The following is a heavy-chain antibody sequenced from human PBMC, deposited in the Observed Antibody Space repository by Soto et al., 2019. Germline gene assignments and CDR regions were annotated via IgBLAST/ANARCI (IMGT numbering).Heavy chain of an antibody. Sequence: SETLSLTCTVSGGSISSSSYYWGWIRQPPGKGLEWIGSIYYSGSTYYNPSLKSRVTISVDTSKDQFSLKLSSVTAADTAVYYCARHDAYGSGPLFDYWGQGTLVPVSS. CDR2: IYYSGST. CDR1: GGSISSSSYY. V-gene: IGHV4-39*01. D-gene: IGHD3-10*01. J-gene: IGHJ4*02. CDR3: ARHDAYGSGPLFDY.